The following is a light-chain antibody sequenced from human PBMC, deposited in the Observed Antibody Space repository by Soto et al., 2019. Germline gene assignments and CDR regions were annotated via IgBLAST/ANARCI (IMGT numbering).Light chain of an antibody. CDR3: QQYVSSPWA. CDR1: QIISSTY. Sequence: DIVLTQSPGTLSLSPGERGTLSCRASQIISSTYLGWYQQKPGQAPRLLIYGASSRATGIPDRFSGSGSGTDFTLTISSLQSEDFAVYYCQQYVSSPWAFGQGTKGDIK. V-gene: IGKV3-20*01. J-gene: IGKJ1*01. CDR2: GAS.